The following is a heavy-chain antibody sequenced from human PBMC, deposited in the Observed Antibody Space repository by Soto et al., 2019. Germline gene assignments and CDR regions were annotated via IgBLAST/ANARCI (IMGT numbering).Heavy chain of an antibody. Sequence: GGSLRLSCAASGFTFSSYSMNWVRQAPGKGLEWVSYISSSSSTIYYADSVKGRFTISRDNAKNSLYLQMNSLRDEDTAVYYCARGAHYYDSTGPEGESYSGQGTLVTVSA. CDR3: ARGAHYYDSTGPEGESY. J-gene: IGHJ4*02. D-gene: IGHD3-22*01. CDR1: GFTFSSYS. CDR2: ISSSSSTI. V-gene: IGHV3-48*02.